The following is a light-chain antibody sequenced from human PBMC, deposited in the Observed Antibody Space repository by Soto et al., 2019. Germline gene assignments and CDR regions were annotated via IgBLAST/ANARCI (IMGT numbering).Light chain of an antibody. J-gene: IGLJ1*01. CDR2: EGS. CDR3: CSYAGSSTYV. V-gene: IGLV2-23*01. CDR1: SADVGSYDL. Sequence: QSALTQPAAVSGSAGQSSTISCTGTSADVGSYDLVSWYQQLPGKAPKLMIYEGSKRPSGVSYRFSGSKSGNTASLTVSGLQAEDEADYYCCSYAGSSTYVFGTGTKVTVL.